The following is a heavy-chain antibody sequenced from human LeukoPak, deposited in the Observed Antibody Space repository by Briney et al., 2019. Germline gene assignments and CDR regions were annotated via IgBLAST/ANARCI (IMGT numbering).Heavy chain of an antibody. D-gene: IGHD3-9*01. CDR2: ITGGGSGI. Sequence: GGSLRLSCAASGFTFSNYAMSWVRQAPGKGLEWVSAITGGGSGIYYTDSMKSRFTISRDNSKNTLYLQINSLRAEDTAVYYCAKWGDYDVLTGYYVSDYWGQGTLVTVSS. J-gene: IGHJ4*02. V-gene: IGHV3-23*01. CDR1: GFTFSNYA. CDR3: AKWGDYDVLTGYYVSDY.